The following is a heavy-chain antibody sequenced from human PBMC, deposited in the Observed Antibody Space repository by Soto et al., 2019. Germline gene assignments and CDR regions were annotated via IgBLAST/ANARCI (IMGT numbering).Heavy chain of an antibody. V-gene: IGHV3-74*01. CDR2: MNSDGSNT. Sequence: GGSLRLSCAASGFTFGNYWMHWVRQAPGRGLEWVSRMNSDGSNTNYADSVRGRFTVSRDNAKNTLYLQMNSLRAEDTAVYYCATAEVDYWGPGTLVTVS. CDR1: GFTFGNYW. J-gene: IGHJ4*02. CDR3: ATAEVDY.